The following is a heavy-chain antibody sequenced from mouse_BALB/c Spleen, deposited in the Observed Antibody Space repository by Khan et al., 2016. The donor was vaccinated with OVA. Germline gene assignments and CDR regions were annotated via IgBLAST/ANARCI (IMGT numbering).Heavy chain of an antibody. D-gene: IGHD4-1*02. V-gene: IGHV1-80*01. CDR1: GYAFSSYW. CDR3: ARQLGGDYFDY. Sequence: VQLQESGAELVRPGSSVKISCNASGYAFSSYWMNWVKQRPGQGLEWIGQIYPGDGDTNYNGKFKGKATLTADKSSSTAYMQLSSLTSEDSAVYFCARQLGGDYFDYWGQGTTLTVSS. CDR2: IYPGDGDT. J-gene: IGHJ2*01.